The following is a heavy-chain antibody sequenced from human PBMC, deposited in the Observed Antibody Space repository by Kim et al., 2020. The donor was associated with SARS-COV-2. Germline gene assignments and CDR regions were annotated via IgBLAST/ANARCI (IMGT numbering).Heavy chain of an antibody. CDR3: ARGDSGYDRGNLLSWFDP. J-gene: IGHJ5*02. D-gene: IGHD5-12*01. CDR1: GGSFSGYY. CDR2: INHSGST. V-gene: IGHV4-34*01. Sequence: SETLSLTCAVYGGSFSGYYWSWIRQPPGKGLEWIGEINHSGSTNYNPSLKSRVTISVDTSKNQFSLKLSSVTAADTAVYYCARGDSGYDRGNLLSWFDPWGQGTLVTVSS.